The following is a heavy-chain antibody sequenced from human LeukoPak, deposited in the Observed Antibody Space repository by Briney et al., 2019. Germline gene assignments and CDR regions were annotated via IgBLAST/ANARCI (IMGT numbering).Heavy chain of an antibody. V-gene: IGHV1-69*13. D-gene: IGHD4-23*01. CDR2: IIPIFGTA. CDR3: ARVAYGGDFFDY. CDR1: GGTFSSYA. Sequence: ASVKVSCKASGGTFSSYAISWVRQAPGQGLEWMGGIIPIFGTANYAQKFQGRVTITADESTSTAYMEVRSLRSDDTAVYYCARVAYGGDFFDYWGQGTLVTVSS. J-gene: IGHJ4*02.